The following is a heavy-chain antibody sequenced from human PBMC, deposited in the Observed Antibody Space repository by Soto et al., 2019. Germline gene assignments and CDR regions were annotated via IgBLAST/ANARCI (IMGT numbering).Heavy chain of an antibody. CDR1: GGTFSSYA. Sequence: QVQLVQSGAEVKKPGSSVKVSCKASGGTFSSYAISWVRQAPGQGLEWMGGIIPIFGTANYAQKFQGRVTITADEFTSTAYMELSSLRSEDTAVYYCARTLPIYDSSGYSYYFDYWGQGTLVTVSS. J-gene: IGHJ4*02. CDR3: ARTLPIYDSSGYSYYFDY. D-gene: IGHD3-22*01. V-gene: IGHV1-69*01. CDR2: IIPIFGTA.